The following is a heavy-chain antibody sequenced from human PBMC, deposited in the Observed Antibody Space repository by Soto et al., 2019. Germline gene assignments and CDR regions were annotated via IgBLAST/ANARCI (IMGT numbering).Heavy chain of an antibody. CDR1: GASINSGNY. V-gene: IGHV4-38-2*02. CDR2: IYHSGNT. Sequence: SETLSLTCTVSGASINSGNYWGWIRQPPGKGLEWIGSIYHSGNTYYNPSLKSRVTISVDTSKNQFSLKLNSVTAADTAVYSCGRKLIGATPRFDAGGQGPRVTVSS. D-gene: IGHD5-12*01. CDR3: GRKLIGATPRFDA. J-gene: IGHJ4*02.